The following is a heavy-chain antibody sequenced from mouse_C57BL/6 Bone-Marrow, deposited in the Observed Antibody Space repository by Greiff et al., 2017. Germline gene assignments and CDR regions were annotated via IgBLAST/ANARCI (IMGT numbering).Heavy chain of an antibody. CDR3: ALVAWFAY. CDR2: IDPSDSYT. CDR1: GYTFTSYW. V-gene: IGHV1-50*01. J-gene: IGHJ3*01. Sequence: QVHVKQPGAELVKPGASVKLSCKASGYTFTSYWMQWVKQRPGQGLEWIGEIDPSDSYTNYNQKFKGKATLTVDTSSSTAYMQLSSLTSEVSAVYYCALVAWFAYWGQGTLVTVSA. D-gene: IGHD1-1*02.